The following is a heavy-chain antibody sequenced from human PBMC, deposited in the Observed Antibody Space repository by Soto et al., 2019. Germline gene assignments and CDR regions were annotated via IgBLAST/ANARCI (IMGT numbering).Heavy chain of an antibody. J-gene: IGHJ6*03. Sequence: PGGSLRLSCAVSGFRFDDYAMHWVRQAPGKGLEWVSGIGWNSGSIGYADSVKGRFTISRDNAKNSLYLQMDSLRTEDTALYYCAKDRAYNSPYYYIDVWGKGTTVTVS. CDR1: GFRFDDYA. CDR3: AKDRAYNSPYYYIDV. V-gene: IGHV3-9*01. D-gene: IGHD3-10*01. CDR2: IGWNSGSI.